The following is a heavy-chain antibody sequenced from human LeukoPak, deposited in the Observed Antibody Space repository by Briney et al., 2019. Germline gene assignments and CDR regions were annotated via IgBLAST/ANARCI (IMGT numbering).Heavy chain of an antibody. D-gene: IGHD3-22*01. CDR3: ARDQSHRYYYDTVSD. CDR2: ISYDGSNK. V-gene: IGHV3-30-3*01. Sequence: QAGRSLRLSCAASGFTFSSYAMHWVRQAPGKGLEWVAVISYDGSNKYYADSVKGRFTISRDNSKNTLYLQMNSLRAEDTAVCYCARDQSHRYYYDTVSDWGQGTMVTVSS. CDR1: GFTFSSYA. J-gene: IGHJ3*01.